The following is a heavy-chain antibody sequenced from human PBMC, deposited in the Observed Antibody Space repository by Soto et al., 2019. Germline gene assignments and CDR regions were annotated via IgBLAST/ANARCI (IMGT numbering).Heavy chain of an antibody. J-gene: IGHJ6*02. Sequence: GESLKISCQGSGYTFSNHWINWVRLVPGKGLEWMGIIFPRDSDTRYSPSLQGQVIISVDKSTNIAYLQWTRLTASDTAIYYCAKSIEGWGMDVWGQGTTVTVSS. D-gene: IGHD1-26*01. CDR2: IFPRDSDT. CDR1: GYTFSNHW. V-gene: IGHV5-51*01. CDR3: AKSIEGWGMDV.